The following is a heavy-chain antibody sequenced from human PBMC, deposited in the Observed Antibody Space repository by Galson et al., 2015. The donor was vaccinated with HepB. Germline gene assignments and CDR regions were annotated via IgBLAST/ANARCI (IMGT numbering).Heavy chain of an antibody. J-gene: IGHJ4*02. CDR3: ARDRPYDGDWDAF. Sequence: SLRLSCAASGFTFSNYWMTWVRQAPGQGLEWVASIEQDGSEKYYVDSVKGRFTISRDNAKNSLYLQMNSLRAEDTAVYYCARDRPYDGDWDAFWGQGTLVTVSS. V-gene: IGHV3-7*01. D-gene: IGHD2-21*02. CDR1: GFTFSNYW. CDR2: IEQDGSEK.